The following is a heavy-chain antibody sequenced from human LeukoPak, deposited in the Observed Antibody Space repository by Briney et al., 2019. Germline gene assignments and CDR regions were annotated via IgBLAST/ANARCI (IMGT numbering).Heavy chain of an antibody. V-gene: IGHV4-59*01. Sequence: SETLSLTCTVSGGSISSYYWSWIRQPPGKGLEWIGYIYYTGSTNYNPSLKSRVTISLDTSKNQFSLKLSSVTAADTAVYYCARQRGYWSGGFDIWGQGTMVTVSS. CDR1: GGSISSYY. CDR2: IYYTGST. D-gene: IGHD2-15*01. CDR3: ARQRGYWSGGFDI. J-gene: IGHJ3*02.